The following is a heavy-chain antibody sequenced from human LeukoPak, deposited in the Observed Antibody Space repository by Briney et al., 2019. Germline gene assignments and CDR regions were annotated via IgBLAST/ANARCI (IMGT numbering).Heavy chain of an antibody. Sequence: PGGSLRLSCAASGFTFTHYAMSWVRQAPGKGLEWVAVISYDGSNKYYADSVKGRFTISRDNSKNTLYLQMNSLRAEDTAVYYCAREAYYYDSSGSGLGYFDLWGRGTLVTVSS. V-gene: IGHV3-30*03. CDR3: AREAYYYDSSGSGLGYFDL. D-gene: IGHD3-22*01. J-gene: IGHJ2*01. CDR2: ISYDGSNK. CDR1: GFTFTHYA.